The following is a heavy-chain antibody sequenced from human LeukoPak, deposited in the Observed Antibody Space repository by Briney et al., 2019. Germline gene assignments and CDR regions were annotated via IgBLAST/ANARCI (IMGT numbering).Heavy chain of an antibody. CDR1: GGSISSYY. V-gene: IGHV4-59*01. CDR2: IYYSGST. J-gene: IGHJ5*02. D-gene: IGHD3-3*01. Sequence: SETLSLTCTVSGGSISSYYWSWIRQPPGKGLEWIGYIYYSGSTHYNPSLKSRVTISVDTSKNQFSLKLSSVTAADTAVYYCARVVPLNYDFWSGYLNWFDPWGQGTLVTVSS. CDR3: ARVVPLNYDFWSGYLNWFDP.